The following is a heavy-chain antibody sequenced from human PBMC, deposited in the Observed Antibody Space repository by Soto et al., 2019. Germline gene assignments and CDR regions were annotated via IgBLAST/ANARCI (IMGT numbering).Heavy chain of an antibody. J-gene: IGHJ4*02. CDR1: GGSIRHDY. CDR3: ARGPCGGGSCYSDLFPETVFDS. V-gene: IGHV4-4*07. Sequence: ASETLSLTCTVSGGSIRHDYWSWVRQSADKGLEWIGRVVSGGTSDYNPSLKGRVSMSVGTFNNQFSLQVTSVTAADTAMYYCARGPCGGGSCYSDLFPETVFDSWGQGTLVTVSS. CDR2: VVSGGTS. D-gene: IGHD2-15*01.